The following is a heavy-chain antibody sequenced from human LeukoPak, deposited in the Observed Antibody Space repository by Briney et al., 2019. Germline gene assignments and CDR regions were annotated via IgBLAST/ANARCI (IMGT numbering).Heavy chain of an antibody. CDR2: INPSGRST. Sequence: ASVKVSCKASGYTFTSYYMHWVRQAPGQGLEWMGIINPSGRSTSYAQKFQGRVTMTRDTSTSAVYMELSSLRSEDTAVYYCARDRVVRGVIKYWFDPWGQGTLVTVSS. CDR3: ARDRVVRGVIKYWFDP. D-gene: IGHD3-10*01. J-gene: IGHJ5*02. V-gene: IGHV1-46*01. CDR1: GYTFTSYY.